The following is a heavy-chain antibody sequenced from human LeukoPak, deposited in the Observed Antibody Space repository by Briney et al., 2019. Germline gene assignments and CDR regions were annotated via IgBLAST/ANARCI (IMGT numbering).Heavy chain of an antibody. Sequence: SETLSLTCSVSGGSISSYYWSWIRQPPGKGLEYIGYIYYSGSTYYNPSLKSRVTISVDTSKDQFSLNLTSVTAADTAVYYCARLKCISTTCPSRYVMDVWGQGTTVTVSS. CDR1: GGSISSYY. CDR2: IYYSGST. CDR3: ARLKCISTTCPSRYVMDV. V-gene: IGHV4-59*01. J-gene: IGHJ6*02. D-gene: IGHD2-2*01.